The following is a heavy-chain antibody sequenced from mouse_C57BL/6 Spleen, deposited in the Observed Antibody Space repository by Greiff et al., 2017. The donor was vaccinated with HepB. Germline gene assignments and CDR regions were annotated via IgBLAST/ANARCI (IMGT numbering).Heavy chain of an antibody. D-gene: IGHD1-1*01. J-gene: IGHJ2*01. V-gene: IGHV1-50*01. Sequence: QVQLQQPGAELVKPGASVKLSCKASGYTFTSYWMQWVKQRPGQGLEWIGEIEPSDSYTNYNQKFKGKATLTVDTSSSTAYMQLSSLTSEDSAVYDCARWITAVVSSYYFDYWGQGTTLTVSS. CDR3: ARWITAVVSSYYFDY. CDR1: GYTFTSYW. CDR2: IEPSDSYT.